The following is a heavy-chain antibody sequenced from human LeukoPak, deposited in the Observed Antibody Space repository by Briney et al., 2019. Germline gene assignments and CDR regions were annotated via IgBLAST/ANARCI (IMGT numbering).Heavy chain of an antibody. CDR3: AGNRQDSGSYEIPY. CDR1: GGSISRDY. CDR2: IYTSGST. D-gene: IGHD1-26*01. J-gene: IGHJ4*02. Sequence: SETLSLTCSVSGGSISRDYWSWIRQPPGKGVEWIGYIYTSGSTNYNPSLKSRVTISVDTSKNQFSLKLSSVTAADTAVYYCAGNRQDSGSYEIPYWGQGTLVTVSS. V-gene: IGHV4-4*09.